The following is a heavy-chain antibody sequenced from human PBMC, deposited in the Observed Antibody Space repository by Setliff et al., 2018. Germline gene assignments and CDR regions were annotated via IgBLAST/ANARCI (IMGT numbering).Heavy chain of an antibody. Sequence: SETLSLTCTVSGGSVSTYYWSWIRQVPGQGLEWIGYIFYSGFTHYNPSLKSRVTMSVDVSRDQFSLELSSVTAADAAVYFCARGSGRGYSYGLFDYWGQGSL. V-gene: IGHV4-59*02. CDR3: ARGSGRGYSYGLFDY. D-gene: IGHD5-18*01. CDR1: GGSVSTYY. J-gene: IGHJ4*02. CDR2: IFYSGFT.